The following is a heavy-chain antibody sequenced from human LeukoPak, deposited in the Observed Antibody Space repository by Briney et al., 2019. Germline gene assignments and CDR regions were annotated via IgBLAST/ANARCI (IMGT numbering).Heavy chain of an antibody. Sequence: GRSLRLSCAASGFTFSSYAMHWVRQAPGKGLEWVAVISYDGSNKYYADSVKGRFTISRDNAKNSLYLQMNSLRAEDTAVYYCGKFLQLVSVSVHHYRDVGGKGTTVPVS. CDR2: ISYDGSNK. V-gene: IGHV3-30-3*02. J-gene: IGHJ6*03. D-gene: IGHD6-6*01. CDR1: GFTFSSYA. CDR3: GKFLQLVSVSVHHYRDV.